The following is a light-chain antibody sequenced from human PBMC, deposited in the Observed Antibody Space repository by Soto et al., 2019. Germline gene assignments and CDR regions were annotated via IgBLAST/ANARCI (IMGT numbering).Light chain of an antibody. Sequence: EIVLTQSPVTLSLSPGERATLSCRASQSVYNSLAWYQQKPGQAPRLLIYDASNRATGIPARFSGSGSGTDFSLTSSSLEPEDLAVYYCQQPYNWPKTFGQGTKLEIK. CDR1: QSVYNS. CDR2: DAS. J-gene: IGKJ2*01. CDR3: QQPYNWPKT. V-gene: IGKV3-11*01.